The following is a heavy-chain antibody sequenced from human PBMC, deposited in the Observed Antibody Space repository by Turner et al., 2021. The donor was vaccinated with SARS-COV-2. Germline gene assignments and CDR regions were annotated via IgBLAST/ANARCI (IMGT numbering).Heavy chain of an antibody. V-gene: IGHV3-30*18. D-gene: IGHD4-4*01. Sequence: QVPLVASGGGGVPPGRCLRVFFAASGFTFSSYGMHWVRQAPGKGLEWGAVTSYDGSNKYYADSVKGRFTISRDNSKNTLYLQMNSLRAEDTAVYYCAKQQGLYSNPMYYFDYWGQGTLVTVSS. J-gene: IGHJ4*02. CDR3: AKQQGLYSNPMYYFDY. CDR2: TSYDGSNK. CDR1: GFTFSSYG.